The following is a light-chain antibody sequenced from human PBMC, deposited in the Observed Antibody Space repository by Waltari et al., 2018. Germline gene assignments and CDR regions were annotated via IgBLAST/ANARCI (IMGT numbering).Light chain of an antibody. CDR2: SAS. J-gene: IGKJ1*01. CDR3: QQRSNWPRT. CDR1: QSVTNS. Sequence: EIVLTQSPDTLSLSPGERATLSCRASQSVTNSLAWYQQKPGQAPRLLIYSASNRATGGPARFSGSGSGTDFTLTISSLEPEDFAVYYCQQRSNWPRTFGQGTKVEIK. V-gene: IGKV3-11*01.